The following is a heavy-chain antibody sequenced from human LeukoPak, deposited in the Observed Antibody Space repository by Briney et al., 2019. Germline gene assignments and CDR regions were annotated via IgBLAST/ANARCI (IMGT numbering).Heavy chain of an antibody. V-gene: IGHV3-30*18. CDR1: GYTFSSYG. CDR2: ISYDGSNK. J-gene: IGHJ4*02. D-gene: IGHD3-9*01. Sequence: GGSLRLSCAASGYTFSSYGMHWVRQAPGKGLEWVAVISYDGSNKYYADSVKGRFTISRHNSKNTLYLQMNSLRAEDTAVYYCAKGGDYDILTGTFDYWGQGTLVTVSS. CDR3: AKGGDYDILTGTFDY.